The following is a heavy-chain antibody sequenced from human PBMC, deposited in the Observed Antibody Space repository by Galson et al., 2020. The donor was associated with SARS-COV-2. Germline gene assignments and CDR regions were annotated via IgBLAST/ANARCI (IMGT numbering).Heavy chain of an antibody. J-gene: IGHJ5*02. CDR3: VGTSWDGWFDP. D-gene: IGHD2-2*01. V-gene: IGHV4-39*02. Sequence: SETLSLTCTVSGGSISNSSSFWGWIRQPPGKGLEWIGTIYYSGSTYHNPSLKSRVTISVDTSMNHFYLNLNSVTAADTAVYYCVGTSWDGWFDPWGQGTLVTVSS. CDR2: IYYSGST. CDR1: GGSISNSSSF.